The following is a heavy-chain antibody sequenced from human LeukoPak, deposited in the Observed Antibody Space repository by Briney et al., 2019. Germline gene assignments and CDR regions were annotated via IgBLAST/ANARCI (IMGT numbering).Heavy chain of an antibody. Sequence: PGGSLRLSCAASGFTFSSYGMHWVRQAPGKGLEWVAFIRYDGSNKYYADSVKGRFTISRDNSKNTLYLQMNSLRAEDTAMYYCARGVYSSGWYPDNFDYWGQGTLVTVSS. J-gene: IGHJ4*02. D-gene: IGHD6-19*01. CDR1: GFTFSSYG. CDR3: ARGVYSSGWYPDNFDY. CDR2: IRYDGSNK. V-gene: IGHV3-30*02.